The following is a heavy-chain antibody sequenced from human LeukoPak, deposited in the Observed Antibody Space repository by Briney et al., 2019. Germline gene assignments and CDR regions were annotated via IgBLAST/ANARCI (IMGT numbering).Heavy chain of an antibody. D-gene: IGHD6-19*01. J-gene: IGHJ6*03. CDR3: ARASSGWIYYYYYMDV. V-gene: IGHV1-8*03. CDR2: MNPNSGNT. Sequence: ASVKVSCKASGYIFTSYDINWVRQATGQGLEWMGWMNPNSGNTGYAQKFQGRVTITRNTSISTAYMELSSLRSEDTAVYYCARASSGWIYYYYYMDVWGKGTTVTVSS. CDR1: GYIFTSYD.